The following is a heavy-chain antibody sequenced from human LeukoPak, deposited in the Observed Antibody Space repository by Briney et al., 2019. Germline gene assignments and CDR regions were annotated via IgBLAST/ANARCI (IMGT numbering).Heavy chain of an antibody. CDR2: IYYSGST. CDR3: TRTNYGDYNWFDP. D-gene: IGHD4-17*01. CDR1: GXSVSSGSYY. V-gene: IGHV4-61*01. Sequence: PSETLSLTCTVSGXSVSSGSYYWSWIRQPPGQGLEWIGYIYYSGSTKYNPSLKSRVTMSLDTSKNQFSLKVTSVTAADTAVYYCTRTNYGDYNWFDPWGQGTLVTVSS. J-gene: IGHJ5*02.